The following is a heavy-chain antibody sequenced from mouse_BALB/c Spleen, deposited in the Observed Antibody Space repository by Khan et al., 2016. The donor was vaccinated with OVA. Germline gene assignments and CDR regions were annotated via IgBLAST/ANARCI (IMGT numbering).Heavy chain of an antibody. CDR3: ARSTYRYAFAY. D-gene: IGHD2-14*01. V-gene: IGHV3-8*02. CDR2: MIYSGNT. Sequence: EVKLEESGPSLVKPSQTLSLTCSVTGDSITSGYWNWIRKFPGNKLEYMGYMIYSGNTYYNPSLKSRISITRHTSKNPYYLQLNSVTTEDTATYYCARSTYRYAFAYWGQGTLVTVSA. CDR1: GDSITSGY. J-gene: IGHJ3*01.